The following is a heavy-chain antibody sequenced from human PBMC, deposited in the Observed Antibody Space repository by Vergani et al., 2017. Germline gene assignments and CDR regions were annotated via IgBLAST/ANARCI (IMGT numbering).Heavy chain of an antibody. CDR2: ISSSSSTI. V-gene: IGHV3-48*04. J-gene: IGHJ4*02. CDR1: GFTFSSYS. D-gene: IGHD3-10*01. CDR3: ARGYYGLGSYYNRAGY. Sequence: EVQLVESGGGLVQPGGSLRLSCAASGFTFSSYSMNWVRQAPGKGLEWVSYISSSSSTIYYADSVKGRFTISRDNAKNSLYLQMNSLRAEDTAVYYCARGYYGLGSYYNRAGYWGQGTLVTVSS.